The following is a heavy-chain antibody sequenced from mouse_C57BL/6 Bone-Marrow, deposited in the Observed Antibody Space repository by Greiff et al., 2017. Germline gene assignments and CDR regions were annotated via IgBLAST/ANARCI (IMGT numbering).Heavy chain of an antibody. CDR1: GFTFSSYA. V-gene: IGHV5-4*03. CDR3: AKIPYTNWFAY. D-gene: IGHD5-1-1*01. CDR2: ISDGGSYT. Sequence: EVKLVESGGGLVKPGGSLKLSCAASGFTFSSYAMSWVRQTPEKRLEWVATISDGGSYTYYPDNVKGRFTISRDNAKNNLYLQMSHLKSEDTAMYYCAKIPYTNWFAYWGQGTLVTVSA. J-gene: IGHJ3*01.